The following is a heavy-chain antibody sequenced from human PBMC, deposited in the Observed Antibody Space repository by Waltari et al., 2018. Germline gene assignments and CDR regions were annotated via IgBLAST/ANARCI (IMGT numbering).Heavy chain of an antibody. CDR1: GYSFTSYW. CDR3: ARLYSSGWYPIDC. D-gene: IGHD6-19*01. Sequence: EVQLVQSGAEVKQPGASLQISCKGSGYSFTSYWIGWVRQLPGKGLEGMGVTYPVASYTGYSPSFQGQVTISADKSIRPAYLQWGVLKASDTAKYYCARLYSSGWYPIDCWGQGTLVTVSS. V-gene: IGHV5-51*01. J-gene: IGHJ4*02. CDR2: TYPVASYT.